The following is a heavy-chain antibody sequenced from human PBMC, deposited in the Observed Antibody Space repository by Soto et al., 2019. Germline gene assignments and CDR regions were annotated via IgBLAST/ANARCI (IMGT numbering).Heavy chain of an antibody. J-gene: IGHJ5*01. D-gene: IGHD3-9*01. Sequence: PGGSLRLSCASSGFTFSSYSMNWVRQAPGKGLEWVSSISSSSSYIYYADSVKGRFTISRDNSKNTLFLQMNSLGADDTAGYYCAKDPILTTPHSFDSWGQGTLVTVSS. V-gene: IGHV3-21*04. CDR2: ISSSSSYI. CDR1: GFTFSSYS. CDR3: AKDPILTTPHSFDS.